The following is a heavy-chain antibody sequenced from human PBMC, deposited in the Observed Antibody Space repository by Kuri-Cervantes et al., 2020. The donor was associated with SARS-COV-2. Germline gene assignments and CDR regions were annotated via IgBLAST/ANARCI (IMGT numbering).Heavy chain of an antibody. D-gene: IGHD3-22*01. V-gene: IGHV1-2*04. CDR1: GYNYTDYY. J-gene: IGHJ3*02. CDR3: ARSTPFRRLAVISQGGGFVI. CDR2: INPNSGGI. Sequence: ASVKDSCKATGYNYTDYYMHWVRQAPGQGLEWMGWINPNSGGINYAQKFQGWVTMTRDTSISTVYMVLGRLRSDDTAVYYCARSTPFRRLAVISQGGGFVIWGQGAMVTVSS.